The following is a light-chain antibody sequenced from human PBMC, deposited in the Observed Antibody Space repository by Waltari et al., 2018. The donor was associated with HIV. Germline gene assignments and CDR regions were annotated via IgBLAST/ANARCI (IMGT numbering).Light chain of an antibody. J-gene: IGLJ1*01. CDR3: GSYTTSSTPYV. CDR1: SSDIGGHNY. CDR2: EVS. V-gene: IGLV2-14*01. Sequence: QSALTQPASVSGSPGQSITISCTGTSSDIGGHNYVSWYQQHPGKAPKLMICEVSNRPSGVSNRFSGSKSGNSASLTISGLQPEDEADYYCGSYTTSSTPYVFGTGTKVTVL.